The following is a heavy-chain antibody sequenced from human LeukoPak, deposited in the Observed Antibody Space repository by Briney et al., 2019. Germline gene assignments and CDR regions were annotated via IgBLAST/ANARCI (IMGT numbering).Heavy chain of an antibody. V-gene: IGHV3-7*04. Sequence: GGSLRLSCAASGFTFSSYWMNWVRQAPGKGMEWVANIKQDGSEKYYVDSVKGRFTISRDNAKNSLSLQMNSLRAEDTAVYYCARANEGYGDLRFDYWGQGTLVTVSS. J-gene: IGHJ4*02. CDR1: GFTFSSYW. CDR3: ARANEGYGDLRFDY. CDR2: IKQDGSEK. D-gene: IGHD4-17*01.